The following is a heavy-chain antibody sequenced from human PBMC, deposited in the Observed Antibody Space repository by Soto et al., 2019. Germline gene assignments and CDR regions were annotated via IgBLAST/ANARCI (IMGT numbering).Heavy chain of an antibody. J-gene: IGHJ4*02. Sequence: PGGSLRLSCAASGFTFSNAWMSSVRQAPGKGLEWVGRIKSKTDGGTTDYAAPVKGSFTISRDDSKNTLYLQMNSLKTEDTAVYYCTTEVLVVVPELDYWGQGTLVTVSS. CDR1: GFTFSNAW. CDR2: IKSKTDGGTT. V-gene: IGHV3-15*01. CDR3: TTEVLVVVPELDY. D-gene: IGHD2-2*01.